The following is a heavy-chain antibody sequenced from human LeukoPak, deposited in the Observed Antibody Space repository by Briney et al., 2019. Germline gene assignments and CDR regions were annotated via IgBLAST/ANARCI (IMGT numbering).Heavy chain of an antibody. V-gene: IGHV3-23*01. Sequence: GGSLRLSCVASGFTFNSQAMNWVRQTPGRGLELVSTISGSGTNTYYADSVKGRFTISRDNSKNTLYLQMNSLRAEDTAVYYCAREGSFDTSGYNDALDIWGQGTMVTVSA. J-gene: IGHJ3*02. D-gene: IGHD3-22*01. CDR2: ISGSGTNT. CDR1: GFTFNSQA. CDR3: AREGSFDTSGYNDALDI.